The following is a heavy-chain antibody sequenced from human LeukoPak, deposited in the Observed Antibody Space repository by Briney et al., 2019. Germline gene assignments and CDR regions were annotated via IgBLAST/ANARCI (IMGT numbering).Heavy chain of an antibody. J-gene: IGHJ4*02. Sequence: PGASLRPSCAAYGFIFRNYAMRWVRQARGKGMEWVSAITGIGDTTYYAYSVTGPFTISRDNSKNTLYVEMNTLRAEDTAVYYCAKWGDYDILTGYYVSDFWGQGTLVTVSS. CDR2: ITGIGDTT. CDR3: AKWGDYDILTGYYVSDF. D-gene: IGHD3-9*01. V-gene: IGHV3-23*01. CDR1: GFIFRNYA.